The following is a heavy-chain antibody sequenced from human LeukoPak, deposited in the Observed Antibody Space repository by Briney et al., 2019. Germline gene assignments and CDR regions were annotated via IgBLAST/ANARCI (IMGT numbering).Heavy chain of an antibody. V-gene: IGHV3-23*01. Sequence: GGSLRLSCAASGFTFSSYAITWVRQAPGKGLEWVSGISGSGGSTYYADSVKGRFTISRDNSKNTLYLQMNSLRAEDTAVYYCAKDGGEYYDILTGYYPRLYYMDVWGKGTTVTISS. J-gene: IGHJ6*03. D-gene: IGHD3-9*01. CDR2: ISGSGGST. CDR1: GFTFSSYA. CDR3: AKDGGEYYDILTGYYPRLYYMDV.